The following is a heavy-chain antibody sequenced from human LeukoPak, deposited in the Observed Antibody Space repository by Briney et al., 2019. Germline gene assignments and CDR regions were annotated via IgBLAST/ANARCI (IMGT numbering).Heavy chain of an antibody. CDR1: GGSFSGYY. J-gene: IGHJ5*02. V-gene: IGHV4-34*01. CDR2: INHSGST. Sequence: TPSETLSLTCAVYGGSFSGYYWSWIRQPPGKGLEWIGEINHSGSTNYNPSLKSRVTISVDTSKNQFSLKLSSVTAADTAVYYCARGRGEKLRFLEWLQGGRIFDPWGQGTLVTVSS. CDR3: ARGRGEKLRFLEWLQGGRIFDP. D-gene: IGHD3-3*01.